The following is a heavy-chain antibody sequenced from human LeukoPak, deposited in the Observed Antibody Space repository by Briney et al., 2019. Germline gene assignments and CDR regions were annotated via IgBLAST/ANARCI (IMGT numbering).Heavy chain of an antibody. D-gene: IGHD2-2*01. V-gene: IGHV3-21*01. CDR1: GFTFSDYT. CDR2: ISSGGTYK. Sequence: GGSLRLSCAASGFTFSDYTMNWVRQTPGKGLEWVSSISSGGTYKYYTDSVKGRFTISRDNAQNSLYLQMNSLRAEDTAVYYCARAGQLDYYFDYWGQGTLVTVSS. J-gene: IGHJ4*02. CDR3: ARAGQLDYYFDY.